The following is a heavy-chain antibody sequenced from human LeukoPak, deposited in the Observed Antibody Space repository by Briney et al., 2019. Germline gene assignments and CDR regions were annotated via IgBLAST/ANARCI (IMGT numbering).Heavy chain of an antibody. Sequence: KPSETLSLTCAVYGGSSSGYYWSWIRQPPGKGLEWIGEINHSGSTNYNPSLKSRVTISVDTSKNQFSLKLSSVTAADTAVYYCATASLDRTFDYWGQGTLVTVSS. CDR1: GGSSSGYY. V-gene: IGHV4-34*01. CDR3: ATASLDRTFDY. CDR2: INHSGST. J-gene: IGHJ4*02. D-gene: IGHD3-22*01.